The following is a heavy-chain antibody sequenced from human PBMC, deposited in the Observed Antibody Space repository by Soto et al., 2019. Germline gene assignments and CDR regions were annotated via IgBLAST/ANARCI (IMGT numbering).Heavy chain of an antibody. D-gene: IGHD3-22*01. CDR3: ATGEGAGYYPDAFDI. V-gene: IGHV1-69*12. CDR2: IIPIFGTV. Sequence: QVQLVQSGAEVKKPGSSVKVSCKASGGTFSSYAISWVRQAPGQGLEWMGGIIPIFGTVNYAQKFQGRVTMTADESTSTSYRELSSLRSEDTAVYYCATGEGAGYYPDAFDIWGQGTMVTVSS. CDR1: GGTFSSYA. J-gene: IGHJ3*02.